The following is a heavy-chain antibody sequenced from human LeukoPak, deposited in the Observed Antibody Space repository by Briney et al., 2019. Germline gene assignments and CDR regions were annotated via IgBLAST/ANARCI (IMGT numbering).Heavy chain of an antibody. CDR3: ARDSAPPYFNQPYYYGMDV. J-gene: IGHJ6*02. V-gene: IGHV3-30*04. D-gene: IGHD1-14*01. CDR2: ISYDGSNK. Sequence: GRSLRLSCAASGFTFSSYAMHWVRQAPGKGLEWVAVISYDGSNKYYADSVKGRFTISRDNSKNTLYLQMNSLRAEDTAVYYCARDSAPPYFNQPYYYGMDVWGQGTTVTVSS. CDR1: GFTFSSYA.